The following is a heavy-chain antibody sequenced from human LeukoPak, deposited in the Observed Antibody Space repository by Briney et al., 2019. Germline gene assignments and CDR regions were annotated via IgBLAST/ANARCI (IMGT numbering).Heavy chain of an antibody. CDR2: ISTSSSYI. D-gene: IGHD4-17*01. CDR1: GFTFSSNA. J-gene: IGHJ4*02. V-gene: IGHV3-21*01. CDR3: ANNYGDYDY. Sequence: GGSLRLSCAASGFTFSSNAITWVRQAPGKGLEWVSSISTSSSYIYYADSVKGPFTISRDNAKNSLYLQMNSLRAEDTAVYYCANNYGDYDYWGQGTLVTVSS.